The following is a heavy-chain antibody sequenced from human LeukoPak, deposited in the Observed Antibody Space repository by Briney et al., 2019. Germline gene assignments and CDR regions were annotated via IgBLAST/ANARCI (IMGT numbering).Heavy chain of an antibody. CDR1: GFTFSSYW. J-gene: IGHJ4*02. CDR3: ARGDYGDYLWYFDY. CDR2: INSDGSST. V-gene: IGHV3-74*01. D-gene: IGHD4-17*01. Sequence: PGGSLRLSCAASGFTFSSYWMHWVRQAPGKGLVWVSRINSDGSSTSYADSVKGRFTISRDNAKNSLYLQMNSLRAEDTAVYYCARGDYGDYLWYFDYWGQGTLVTVSS.